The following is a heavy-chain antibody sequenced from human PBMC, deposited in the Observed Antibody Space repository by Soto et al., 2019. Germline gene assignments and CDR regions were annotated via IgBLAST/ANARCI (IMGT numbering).Heavy chain of an antibody. CDR1: GGSISSYY. J-gene: IGHJ6*02. CDR2: IYYSGST. Sequence: PSETLSLTCTVSGGSISSYYWSWIRQPPGKGLEWIGDIYYSGSTNYNPSLKSRVTISVDTSKNQFSLKLSSVTAADTAVYYCARDPGTIYSSSWSNYYYGMDVWGQGTTVTVS. V-gene: IGHV4-59*01. D-gene: IGHD6-13*01. CDR3: ARDPGTIYSSSWSNYYYGMDV.